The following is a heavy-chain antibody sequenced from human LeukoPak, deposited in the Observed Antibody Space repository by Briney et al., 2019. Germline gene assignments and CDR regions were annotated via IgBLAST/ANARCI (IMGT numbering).Heavy chain of an antibody. CDR1: GFTFTTYW. J-gene: IGHJ4*02. V-gene: IGHV3-7*01. CDR3: AKNAAYGDNTYFEY. CDR2: IRQDGSEK. Sequence: GGSLTLSCVASGFTFTTYWMTWVRQAPGKGLEWVANIRQDGSEKNYVDSVKGRFTISRDNAENSLYLHMNSLRAEDAAVYYCAKNAAYGDNTYFEYWGQGTLVIVSS. D-gene: IGHD4-23*01.